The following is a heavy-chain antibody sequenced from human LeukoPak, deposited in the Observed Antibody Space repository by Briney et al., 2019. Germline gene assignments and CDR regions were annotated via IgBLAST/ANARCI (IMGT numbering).Heavy chain of an antibody. J-gene: IGHJ4*02. Sequence: ASVTVSFTASVYSFTYYYIHWVRQAPGQGLECMGWINSNTGGTNYAQKFQGRVTMTRDTSISTAYMELSRLRSDGTAVYYCARGYCSSTSCSSYGDYWKPLDYWGQGTLVTVSS. V-gene: IGHV1-2*02. D-gene: IGHD2-2*01. CDR3: ARGYCSSTSCSSYGDYWKPLDY. CDR1: VYSFTYYY. CDR2: INSNTGGT.